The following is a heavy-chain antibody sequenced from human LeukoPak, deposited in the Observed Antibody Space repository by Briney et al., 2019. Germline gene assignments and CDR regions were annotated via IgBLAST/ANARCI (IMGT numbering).Heavy chain of an antibody. CDR3: AKMNGYFEY. V-gene: IGHV3-23*01. D-gene: IGHD1-1*01. CDR1: GLTFSNHG. J-gene: IGHJ4*02. Sequence: GGPLRLSCEASGLTFSNHGMSWVRQAPGKGLQWVSAITGDGTTTYYADSVKGRFTISRDNSKNMLYLQMSSLRAEDTAVYCCAKMNGYFEYWGQGALVPVSS. CDR2: ITGDGTTT.